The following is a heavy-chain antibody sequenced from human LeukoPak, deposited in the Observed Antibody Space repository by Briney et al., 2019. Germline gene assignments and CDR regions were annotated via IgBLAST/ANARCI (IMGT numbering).Heavy chain of an antibody. J-gene: IGHJ6*02. Sequence: SVKVSCKASGGTFSSYAISWVRQAPRQGLEWMGRIIPILGIANYAQKFQGRVTITADKSTSTAYMELSSLRSEDTAVYYCARVGNRGYSGYDNYGMDVWGQGTTVTVSS. CDR1: GGTFSSYA. V-gene: IGHV1-69*04. CDR2: IIPILGIA. CDR3: ARVGNRGYSGYDNYGMDV. D-gene: IGHD5-12*01.